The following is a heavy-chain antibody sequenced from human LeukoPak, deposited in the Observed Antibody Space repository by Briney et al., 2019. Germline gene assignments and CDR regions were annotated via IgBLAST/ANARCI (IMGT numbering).Heavy chain of an antibody. Sequence: GASVKVSCKASGYTFTSYAITWVRQAPGQGLKWMGWISAYNGNTYYAQKLQGRVTLTTDTSTSTAYMELRSLRSDDTAVYYCARAANYYDSSAYRFDYWGQGTLVTVSS. CDR2: ISAYNGNT. D-gene: IGHD3-22*01. CDR3: ARAANYYDSSAYRFDY. J-gene: IGHJ4*02. CDR1: GYTFTSYA. V-gene: IGHV1-18*01.